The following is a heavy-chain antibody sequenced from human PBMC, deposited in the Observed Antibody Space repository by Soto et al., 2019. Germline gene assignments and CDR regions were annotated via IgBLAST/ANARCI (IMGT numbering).Heavy chain of an antibody. Sequence: PGGSLRLSCAVTGLTFNRQPMSWVRQVAGRGPEWVARIPASASRTYHADSVMGRFTISRDNDMNTLYLQIDSLRVEDSAVYYCAQEADTYGTVCFEHWGQGALVTVSS. J-gene: IGHJ1*01. CDR2: IPASASRT. CDR3: AQEADTYGTVCFEH. CDR1: GLTFNRQP. D-gene: IGHD1-1*01. V-gene: IGHV3-23*01.